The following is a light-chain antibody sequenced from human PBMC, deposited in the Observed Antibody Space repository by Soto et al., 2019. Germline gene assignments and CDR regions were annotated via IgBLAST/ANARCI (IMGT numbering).Light chain of an antibody. V-gene: IGLV8-61*01. CDR1: SGSVSANYY. CDR2: NTN. J-gene: IGLJ3*02. CDR3: GLYMGSGIWV. Sequence: QTVVTQEASLSVSPGTTVTLTCGLRSGSVSANYYPSWYQQTPGQAPRTLIYNTNTRSSGVPDRFSGSILGNKAALTITGAQADDESYYYCGLYMGSGIWVFGGGTKLTVL.